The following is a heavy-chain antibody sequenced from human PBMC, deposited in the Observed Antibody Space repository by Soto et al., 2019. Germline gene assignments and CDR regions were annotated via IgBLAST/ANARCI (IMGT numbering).Heavy chain of an antibody. J-gene: IGHJ6*02. CDR3: ANYWREYDSSGYYFLGYYGMDV. D-gene: IGHD3-22*01. Sequence: GSLRLSCAASGFTFSNYGMHWVRQAPGKGLEWVAVITYDGRNKYYADSLKGRFTISRDNSENTLTLQMNSLTPEDMAVYYCANYWREYDSSGYYFLGYYGMDVWGQGTTVTVSS. CDR2: ITYDGRNK. CDR1: GFTFSNYG. V-gene: IGHV3-30*18.